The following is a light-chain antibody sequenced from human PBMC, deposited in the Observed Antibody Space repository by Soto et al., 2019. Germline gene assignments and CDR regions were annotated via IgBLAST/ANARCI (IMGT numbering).Light chain of an antibody. CDR2: GAS. CDR3: QQRSNWPIT. J-gene: IGKJ5*01. V-gene: IGKV3-11*01. Sequence: ELVLTQSPATLSLSPGERATLSCRASQSVSSYLAWYQQKPGQAPRLLIYGASNRATGIPDRFSGSGSGTDFTLTISSLEPEDFAVYYCQQRSNWPITFGQGTRLEIK. CDR1: QSVSSY.